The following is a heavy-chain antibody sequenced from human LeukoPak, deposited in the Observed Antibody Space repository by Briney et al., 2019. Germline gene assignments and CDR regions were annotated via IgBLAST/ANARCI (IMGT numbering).Heavy chain of an antibody. CDR1: GYTFTSYY. CDR3: ARVMYCSSTSCSDAFDI. CDR2: INPSGGST. V-gene: IGHV1-46*01. J-gene: IGHJ3*02. D-gene: IGHD2-2*01. Sequence: GASVKVSCKASGYTFTSYYMHWVRQAPGQGLEWMGIINPSGGSTSYAQKFQGRVTMTRDTSTSTVYMELSSLRSEDTAVYYCARVMYCSSTSCSDAFDIWGQGTMVTVSS.